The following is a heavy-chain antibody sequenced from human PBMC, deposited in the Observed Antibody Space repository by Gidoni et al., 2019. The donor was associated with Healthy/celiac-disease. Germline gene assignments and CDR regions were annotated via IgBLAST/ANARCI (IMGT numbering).Heavy chain of an antibody. Sequence: QVQLQESGPGLVKPSETLSLTCTVSGGSISSYYWSWIRQPAGKGLEWIGRIYTSGSTNYNPSLKSRVTMSVDTSKNQFSLKLSSVTAADTAVYYCAREHVQFRLRRGPNWFDPWGQGTLVTVSS. CDR2: IYTSGST. CDR3: AREHVQFRLRRGPNWFDP. V-gene: IGHV4-4*07. D-gene: IGHD3-16*01. CDR1: GGSISSYY. J-gene: IGHJ5*02.